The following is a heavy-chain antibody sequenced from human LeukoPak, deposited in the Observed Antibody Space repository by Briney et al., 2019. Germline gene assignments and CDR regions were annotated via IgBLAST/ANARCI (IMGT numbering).Heavy chain of an antibody. Sequence: PGGSLRLSCAASGLTFSSYWMSWVRQAPGKGLEWVANIKQDGSEKYYVDSVKGRFTISRDNAKNSLYLQMNSLRAEDTAVYYCARDAVPPTYYDFWSGYYTDYFDYWGQGTLVTVSS. J-gene: IGHJ4*02. D-gene: IGHD3-3*01. CDR2: IKQDGSEK. CDR3: ARDAVPPTYYDFWSGYYTDYFDY. CDR1: GLTFSSYW. V-gene: IGHV3-7*01.